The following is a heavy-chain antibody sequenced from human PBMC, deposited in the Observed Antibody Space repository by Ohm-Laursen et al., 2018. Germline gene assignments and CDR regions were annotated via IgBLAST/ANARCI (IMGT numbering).Heavy chain of an antibody. CDR2: IYTGGNT. CDR3: VRCPTAMSIYKSLWYWLDP. J-gene: IGHJ5*02. D-gene: IGHD3-9*01. V-gene: IGHV3-53*01. Sequence: GSLRLSCSASGFTVNTNYMSWVRQAPGKGLEWVSTIYTGGNTYYANSVKGRFTISRDSSKNTLYLQMNNLRAEDTAVYYCVRCPTAMSIYKSLWYWLDPWGQGTLVTVSS. CDR1: GFTVNTNY.